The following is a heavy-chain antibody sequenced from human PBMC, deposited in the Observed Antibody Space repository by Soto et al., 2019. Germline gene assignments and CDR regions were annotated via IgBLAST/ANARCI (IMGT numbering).Heavy chain of an antibody. V-gene: IGHV3-33*01. Sequence: PGGSLRHSCAASGLTFSSYGMHWVRQAPGKGLEWVAVIWYDGSNKYYADSVKGRFTISRDNSKNTLYLQMNSLRAEDTAVYYCARDPRYCSGGSCYSSPYYFDYWGQGTLVTVSS. J-gene: IGHJ4*02. D-gene: IGHD2-15*01. CDR2: IWYDGSNK. CDR3: ARDPRYCSGGSCYSSPYYFDY. CDR1: GLTFSSYG.